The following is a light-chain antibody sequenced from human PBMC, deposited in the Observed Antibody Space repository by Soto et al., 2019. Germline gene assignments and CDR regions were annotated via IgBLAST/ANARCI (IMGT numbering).Light chain of an antibody. CDR3: QQRYAWPPIT. CDR1: RSVRSY. V-gene: IGKV3-11*01. Sequence: EIVLTQSPATLSLSPGERATLSCRASRSVRSYLAWYQQKPGQAPRLLIYDASNRAAGIPARFSGSGSETDFALTISNLEPEDFAVYYCQQRYAWPPITFGQGTRREI. CDR2: DAS. J-gene: IGKJ5*01.